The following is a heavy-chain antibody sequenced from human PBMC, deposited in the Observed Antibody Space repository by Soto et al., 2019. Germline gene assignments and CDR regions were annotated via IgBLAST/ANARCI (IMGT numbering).Heavy chain of an antibody. CDR3: AKSSPPYDYIWGSYSGPFDY. D-gene: IGHD3-16*01. V-gene: IGHV3-23*01. Sequence: GGSLRLSCAASGFTFSSYAMSWVRQAPGKGLEWVSAISGSGGSTYYADSVKGRFTISRDNSKNTLYLQMSSLRAEDTAVYYCAKSSPPYDYIWGSYSGPFDYWGQGTLVTVSS. CDR2: ISGSGGST. J-gene: IGHJ4*02. CDR1: GFTFSSYA.